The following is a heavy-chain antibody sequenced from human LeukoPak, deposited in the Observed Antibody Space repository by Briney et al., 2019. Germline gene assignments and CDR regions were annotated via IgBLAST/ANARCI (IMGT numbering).Heavy chain of an antibody. CDR1: GYTFTSYG. Sequence: ASVKVSCKASGYTFTSYGISWVRQAPGQGLEWMGWISAYDGNTNYAQKLQGRVTMTTDTSTSTAYTELRSLRSDDTAVYYCARRSPDYGYYVLDYWGQGTLVTVSS. D-gene: IGHD4-17*01. CDR2: ISAYDGNT. J-gene: IGHJ4*02. V-gene: IGHV1-18*01. CDR3: ARRSPDYGYYVLDY.